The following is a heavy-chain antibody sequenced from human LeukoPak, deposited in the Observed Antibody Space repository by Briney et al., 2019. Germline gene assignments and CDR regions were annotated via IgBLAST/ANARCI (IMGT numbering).Heavy chain of an antibody. CDR3: AREGGSYCFDY. Sequence: GGSLRLSCAASGFTFSSYSMNWVRQAPGKGLEWVSYISSSSSTIYYADSVKGRFTISRDNAKNSLYLQMNSLGAEDTAVYYCAREGGSYCFDYWGQGTLVTVSS. CDR2: ISSSSSTI. D-gene: IGHD1-26*01. V-gene: IGHV3-48*01. CDR1: GFTFSSYS. J-gene: IGHJ4*02.